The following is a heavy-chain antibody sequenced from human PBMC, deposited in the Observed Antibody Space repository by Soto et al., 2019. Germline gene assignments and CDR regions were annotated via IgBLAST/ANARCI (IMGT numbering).Heavy chain of an antibody. V-gene: IGHV1-18*04. CDR3: ARGRDLTLYYGMDV. CDR2: ISAYNGNT. Sequence: ASVKVSCKASGYTFTSYGISWARQAPGQGLEWMGWISAYNGNTNYAQKLQGRVTMTTDTSTSTAYMELRSLRSDDTAVYYCARGRDLTLYYGMDVWGQGTTVTVSS. J-gene: IGHJ6*02. CDR1: GYTFTSYG.